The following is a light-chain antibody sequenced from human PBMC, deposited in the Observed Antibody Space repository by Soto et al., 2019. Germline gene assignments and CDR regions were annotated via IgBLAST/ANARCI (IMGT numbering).Light chain of an antibody. CDR2: GVS. Sequence: QSVLTQPASVSGSPGQSITISCTGTSSDVGGYNSVSWYQQHPGKAPKLMIYGVSNRPSGVSNRFSGSKSGNTASLTISGLQAEDEADYYCSSYTSRSLVVFGGGTKVTVL. V-gene: IGLV2-14*01. CDR3: SSYTSRSLVV. CDR1: SSDVGGYNS. J-gene: IGLJ2*01.